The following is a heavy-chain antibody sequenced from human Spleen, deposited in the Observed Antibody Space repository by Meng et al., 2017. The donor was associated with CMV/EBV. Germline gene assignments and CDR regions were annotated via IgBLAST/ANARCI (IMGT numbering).Heavy chain of an antibody. CDR2: VYSGGSGT. CDR1: GFSFSPYG. V-gene: IGHV3-23*03. CDR3: AKDDY. Sequence: GSLILSCAASGFSFSPYGLNWVRQAPGKGLEWVSVVYSGGSGTYYADSVKGRFSISRDDSKNTLYLQMNSLRAEDTAVYYCAKDDYWGQGTLVTVSS. J-gene: IGHJ4*02.